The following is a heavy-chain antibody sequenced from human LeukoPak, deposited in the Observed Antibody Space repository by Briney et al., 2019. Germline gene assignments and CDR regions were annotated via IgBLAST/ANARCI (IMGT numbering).Heavy chain of an antibody. V-gene: IGHV3-23*01. CDR1: GFTFSSYA. J-gene: IGHJ2*01. D-gene: IGHD5-12*01. Sequence: GGSLRLSCAASGFTFSSYAMNWVRQAPGKGLKWVSAISGSGGSTYYADSVKGRFTISRDNSKNTLYLQMNSLRAEDTAVYYCAKDRGYSGPGYFDLWGRGTLVTVSS. CDR2: ISGSGGST. CDR3: AKDRGYSGPGYFDL.